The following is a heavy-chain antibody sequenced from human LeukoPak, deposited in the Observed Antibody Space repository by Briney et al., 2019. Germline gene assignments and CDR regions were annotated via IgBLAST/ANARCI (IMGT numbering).Heavy chain of an antibody. CDR2: IGTAGDT. D-gene: IGHD6-13*01. CDR3: ASSPAYSNSWYAIDN. CDR1: GFTFTNYD. Sequence: GGSLRLSCAASGFTFTNYDMHWVRQAAGKGLEWVSAIGTAGDTYYPGPVKGRFTISRENAKNSLYLQMNSLSAGDTAVYYCASSPAYSNSWYAIDNWGQGTLVTVSS. J-gene: IGHJ4*02. V-gene: IGHV3-13*01.